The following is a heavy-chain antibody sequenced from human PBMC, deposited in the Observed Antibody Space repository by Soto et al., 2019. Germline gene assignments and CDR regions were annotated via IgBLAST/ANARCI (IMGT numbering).Heavy chain of an antibody. V-gene: IGHV5-51*01. CDR3: ARQNNDDYVWRTVKSPFDY. Sequence: GESLKISCKGSGYSFTSYWIGWVRQMPGKSLEWMGIIYPGDSDTRHSPSFQGQVTMSVDKSISTAYLQWSSLKASDTAMYYCARQNNDDYVWRTVKSPFDYWGQGTLVTVSS. CDR1: GYSFTSYW. CDR2: IYPGDSDT. J-gene: IGHJ4*02. D-gene: IGHD3-16*01.